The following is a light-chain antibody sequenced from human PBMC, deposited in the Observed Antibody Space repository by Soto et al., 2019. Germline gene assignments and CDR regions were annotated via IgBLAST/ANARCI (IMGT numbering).Light chain of an antibody. Sequence: EIVLTQSPGTLSLSPGEGATLSCRASQTISNTYLAWYQQKPGQAPRLLIYGASSRATGIPDRFSGSGSGTDFTHTISALEPEDFAVYYCQSYGRTVFTFGPGTKVDIK. V-gene: IGKV3-20*01. CDR3: QSYGRTVFT. CDR1: QTISNTY. J-gene: IGKJ3*01. CDR2: GAS.